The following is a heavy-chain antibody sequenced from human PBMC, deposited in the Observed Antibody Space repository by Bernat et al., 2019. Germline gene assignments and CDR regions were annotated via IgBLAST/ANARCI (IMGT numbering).Heavy chain of an antibody. J-gene: IGHJ4*02. CDR2: ISESVEST. D-gene: IGHD6-19*01. Sequence: EVQLLESGGDLVQAGGSLTLSCTVSGLTFRSYAMSWVRQAPGKGLEWVSSISESVESTFYADSVKGRFTVSRDNSKSTLYLQMNCLRAEDTAVYYCAKQWLALDYWGQGTLVTVSS. CDR3: AKQWLALDY. V-gene: IGHV3-23*01. CDR1: GLTFRSYA.